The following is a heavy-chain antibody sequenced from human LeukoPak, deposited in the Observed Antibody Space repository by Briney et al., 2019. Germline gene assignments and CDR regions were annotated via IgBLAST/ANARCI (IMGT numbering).Heavy chain of an antibody. V-gene: IGHV4-59*11. Sequence: PSETLSLTCAVSDDSFSSHHWTWIRQPPGKGLEWIGYISYIGSTNYNPSLKSRVTISIDTSKNQFSLKLSSVTAADTAVYYCARDLVTVTKGFDIWGQGTMVSVSS. CDR1: DDSFSSHH. J-gene: IGHJ3*02. CDR2: ISYIGST. CDR3: ARDLVTVTKGFDI. D-gene: IGHD4-17*01.